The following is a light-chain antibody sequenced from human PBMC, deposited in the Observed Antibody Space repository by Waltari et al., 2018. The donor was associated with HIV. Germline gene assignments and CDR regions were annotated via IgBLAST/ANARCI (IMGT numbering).Light chain of an antibody. CDR3: MQSTQLPIT. V-gene: IGKV2D-29*01. CDR1: QSLLHSDGNTY. Sequence: DIVMTQTPLSLSVPPGRPASISCMSTQSLLHSDGNTYLYWYLQKAGQPPQLLIYEVSSRFSGGPDRVSGSGLGTYFTLKISRGEAEDVVVYYCMQSTQLPITFGQGTRLEIK. J-gene: IGKJ5*01. CDR2: EVS.